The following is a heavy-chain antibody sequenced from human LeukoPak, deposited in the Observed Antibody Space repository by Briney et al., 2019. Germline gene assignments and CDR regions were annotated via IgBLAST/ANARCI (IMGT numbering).Heavy chain of an antibody. CDR2: IYYSGST. CDR3: ARAGFTYDSSGYYADWFDS. J-gene: IGHJ5*01. CDR1: GCSISSYY. D-gene: IGHD3-22*01. Sequence: PSETLSLTCTVSGCSISSYYLSWIRQPPGKGLGWIGYIYYSGSTNYNPSLKSRVTISVDTSKNQFSLKLSSVTAADTAVYYCARAGFTYDSSGYYADWFDSWGQGNVVIVSS. V-gene: IGHV4-59*01.